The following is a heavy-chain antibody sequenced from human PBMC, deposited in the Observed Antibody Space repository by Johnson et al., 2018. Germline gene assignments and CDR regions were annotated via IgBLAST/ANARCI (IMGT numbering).Heavy chain of an antibody. CDR1: GFNFSSYG. Sequence: QVQLVQSGGGVVQPGGSLRLACAASGFNFSSYGMHWVCQAPGMGLERVALTSYDGVDKYDADSVKGRFTISRDNSRNTLYLEMNSLRGPDTAVYYCAKDRSVRYSSRWSDAFDIWGPGTMVTVSS. V-gene: IGHV3-30*18. D-gene: IGHD6-13*01. CDR3: AKDRSVRYSSRWSDAFDI. CDR2: TSYDGVDK. J-gene: IGHJ3*02.